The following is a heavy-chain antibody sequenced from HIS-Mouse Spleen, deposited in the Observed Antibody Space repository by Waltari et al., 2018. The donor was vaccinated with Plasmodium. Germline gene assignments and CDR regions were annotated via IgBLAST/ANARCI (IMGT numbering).Heavy chain of an antibody. Sequence: QVQLVESGGGVVQPGRSLRLSCAASGFTFTRYAMHGVRQAPGKGLEWVAVISKEGSNKYYADSGKGRFTISRDNSKNTLYLQMNSLRAEDTAVYYCARDRRLAFDYWGQGTLVTVSS. CDR3: ARDRRLAFDY. D-gene: IGHD2-15*01. J-gene: IGHJ4*02. CDR2: ISKEGSNK. V-gene: IGHV3-30-3*01. CDR1: GFTFTRYA.